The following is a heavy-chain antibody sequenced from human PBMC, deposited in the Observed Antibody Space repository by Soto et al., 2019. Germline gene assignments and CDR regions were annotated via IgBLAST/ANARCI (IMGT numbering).Heavy chain of an antibody. J-gene: IGHJ4*02. CDR1: GFTFSSYG. D-gene: IGHD4-17*01. V-gene: IGHV3-33*01. CDR2: IWYDGSNK. Sequence: QVQLVESGGGVVQPGRSLRLSCAASGFTFSSYGMHWVRQAPGKGLEWVAVIWYDGSNKYYADSVKGRFTISRDNSKNTLYLQMNSLRAEDTAVYYCARGVAAEATVVTPLDYWGQGTLVTVSS. CDR3: ARGVAAEATVVTPLDY.